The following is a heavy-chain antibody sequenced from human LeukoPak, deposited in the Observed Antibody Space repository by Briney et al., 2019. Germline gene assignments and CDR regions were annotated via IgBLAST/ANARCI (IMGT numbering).Heavy chain of an antibody. CDR3: AKSEGYCGGGSCYSTNSAYYLDY. CDR2: INQDGSEK. J-gene: IGHJ4*02. D-gene: IGHD2-15*01. Sequence: PGGSLRLSCAASGFTFSSYWMSWVRQAPGKGLEWVANINQDGSEKYYVDSVKGRFTISRDNAKNSLYLQMNSLRGEDTALYHCAKSEGYCGGGSCYSTNSAYYLDYWGQGTLVTVSS. CDR1: GFTFSSYW. V-gene: IGHV3-7*03.